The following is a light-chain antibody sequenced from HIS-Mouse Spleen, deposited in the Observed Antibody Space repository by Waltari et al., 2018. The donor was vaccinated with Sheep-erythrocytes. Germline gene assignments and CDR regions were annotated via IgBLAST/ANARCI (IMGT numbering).Light chain of an antibody. J-gene: IGLJ3*02. Sequence: QSALTQPASVSGSPGQSITISCTGTSSDVGSYNLVSWYQQHPGKTPKLMSYEGSKRPSGVSNGFSGHKAGNTASLRISGLQAEDEADYYCCSYAGSSTPWVFGGGTKLTVL. CDR3: CSYAGSSTPWV. CDR2: EGS. V-gene: IGLV2-23*01. CDR1: SSDVGSYNL.